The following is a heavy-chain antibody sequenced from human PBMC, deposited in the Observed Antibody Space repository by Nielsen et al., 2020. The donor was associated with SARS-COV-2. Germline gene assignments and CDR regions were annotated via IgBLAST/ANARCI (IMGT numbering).Heavy chain of an antibody. J-gene: IGHJ5*02. CDR1: GFTFDDYG. Sequence: ESLKISCAASGFTFDDYGMSWVRQAPGKGLEWVSGINWNGGSTGYADSVKGRFTISRDNAKNSLYLQMNSLRAEDTAVYYCARGVLGVYAGFDPWGQGTLVTVSS. CDR2: INWNGGST. CDR3: ARGVLGVYAGFDP. V-gene: IGHV3-20*04. D-gene: IGHD2-8*02.